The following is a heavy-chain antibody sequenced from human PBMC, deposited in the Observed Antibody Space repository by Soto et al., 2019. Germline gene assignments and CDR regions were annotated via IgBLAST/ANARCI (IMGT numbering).Heavy chain of an antibody. CDR1: GFAFSDYS. Sequence: VQLVESGGGLVKPGGSLRLSCAASGFAFSDYSMNWVRQAPGKGLEWVSFIRTTSTIIYYAASVKGQFTISRDDAKNSLYLQMNSLRDEDTAVYYCAREGFSSGWRFDPCGQGTLVTVSS. V-gene: IGHV3-48*02. CDR3: AREGFSSGWRFDP. CDR2: IRTTSTII. D-gene: IGHD6-19*01. J-gene: IGHJ5*02.